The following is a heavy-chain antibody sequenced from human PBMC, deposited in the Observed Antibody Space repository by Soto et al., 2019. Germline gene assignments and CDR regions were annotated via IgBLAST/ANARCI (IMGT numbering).Heavy chain of an antibody. CDR2: IYYSGST. D-gene: IGHD5-12*01. CDR3: GRGGYEVPFDY. Sequence: SETLSLTCTVSGGSISSSSYYWGWIRQPPGKGLEWIGSIYYSGSTYYNPSLKSRVTISVDTSKNQFSLKLSSVTAADTAVYYCGRGGYEVPFDYWGQGTLVTVSS. CDR1: GGSISSSSYY. V-gene: IGHV4-39*01. J-gene: IGHJ4*02.